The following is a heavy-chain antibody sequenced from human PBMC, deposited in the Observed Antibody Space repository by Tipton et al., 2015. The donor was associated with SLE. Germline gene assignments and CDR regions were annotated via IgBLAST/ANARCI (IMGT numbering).Heavy chain of an antibody. D-gene: IGHD3-3*01. Sequence: TLSLTCTVSGGSISSGSYYWSWIRQPAGKGLEWIGRIYTSGSTNYNPSLKSRVTISVDTSKNQFSLKLRSVTAADTAVYYCARTQYDFWSGYYGDWGQGTLVTVSS. J-gene: IGHJ4*02. CDR3: ARTQYDFWSGYYGD. V-gene: IGHV4-61*02. CDR2: IYTSGST. CDR1: GGSISSGSYY.